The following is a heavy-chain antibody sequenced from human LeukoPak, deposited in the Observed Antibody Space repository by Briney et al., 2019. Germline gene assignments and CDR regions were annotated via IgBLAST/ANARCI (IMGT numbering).Heavy chain of an antibody. J-gene: IGHJ4*02. CDR1: GFPFDDYA. V-gene: IGHV3-9*01. CDR3: AIAQSWDELFDS. D-gene: IGHD1-26*01. Sequence: GRSLRLSCAASGFPFDDYAMHWVRQAPGKGLEWVSGIRWSTDSVGYADSVRGRFTISRDSSKNTLFLQMNSLRDEDSAVYYCAIAQSWDELFDSWGQGTLVTVSS. CDR2: IRWSTDSV.